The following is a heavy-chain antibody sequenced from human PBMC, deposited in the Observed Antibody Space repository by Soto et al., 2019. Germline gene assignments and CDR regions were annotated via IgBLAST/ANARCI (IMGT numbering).Heavy chain of an antibody. D-gene: IGHD6-13*01. Sequence: QVQLVQSGAEVKKPGASVKVSCKASGYTFTGYYMHWVRQAPGQGLEWMGWINPNSGGTNYAQKFQGWVTMTRDTSISTAYMELSRLRSDDTAVYYCARGLGPSIAAAGTIWFDPWGQGTLVTVSS. CDR1: GYTFTGYY. V-gene: IGHV1-2*04. J-gene: IGHJ5*02. CDR2: INPNSGGT. CDR3: ARGLGPSIAAAGTIWFDP.